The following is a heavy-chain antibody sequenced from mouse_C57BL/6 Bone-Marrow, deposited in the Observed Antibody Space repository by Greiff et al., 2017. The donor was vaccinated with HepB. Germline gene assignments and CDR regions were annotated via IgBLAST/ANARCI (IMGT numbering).Heavy chain of an antibody. D-gene: IGHD1-1*01. CDR1: GYTFTSYW. CDR2: IRPNSGST. CDR3: ARHGSSLFAY. V-gene: IGHV1-64*01. Sequence: VQLQQPGAELVKPGASVKLSCKASGYTFTSYWMHWVKQRPGQGLEWIGMIRPNSGSTNYNEKFKSKATLTVDKSSSTAYMQLSSLTSEDSAVYYCARHGSSLFAYWGQGTLVTVSA. J-gene: IGHJ3*01.